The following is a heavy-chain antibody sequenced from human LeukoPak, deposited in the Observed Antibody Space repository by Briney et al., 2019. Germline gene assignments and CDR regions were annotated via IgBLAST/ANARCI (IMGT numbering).Heavy chain of an antibody. V-gene: IGHV1-2*02. CDR2: INPNSGGT. Sequence: GASVKVSCKDSGYTFTGYYMHWVRQAPGQGLEWMGWINPNSGGTNYAQKFQGRVTMTRDTSISTAYMELSRLRSDDAAVYYCASLETGSKVLDYWGQGTLVTVSS. CDR3: ASLETGSKVLDY. D-gene: IGHD1-1*01. CDR1: GYTFTGYY. J-gene: IGHJ4*02.